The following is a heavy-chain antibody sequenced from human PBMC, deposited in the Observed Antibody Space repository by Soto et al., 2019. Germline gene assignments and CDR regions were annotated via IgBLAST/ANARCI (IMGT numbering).Heavy chain of an antibody. J-gene: IGHJ5*02. CDR1: GGSVSSGSYY. CDR3: ARDQYRTGTNVNWFDP. CDR2: IYYSGST. V-gene: IGHV4-61*01. Sequence: PSETLSLTCTVSGGSVSSGSYYWSWIRQPPGKGLEWIGYIYYSGSTNYNPSLKSRVTISVDTSKNQFSLKLSSVTAADTAVYYCARDQYRTGTNVNWFDPWGQGTLVTVSS. D-gene: IGHD1-1*01.